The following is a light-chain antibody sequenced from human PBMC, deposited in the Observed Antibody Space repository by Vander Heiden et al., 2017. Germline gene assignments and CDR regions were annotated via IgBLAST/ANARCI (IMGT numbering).Light chain of an antibody. CDR3: QQCYSTPLT. CDR1: PSMSSY. CDR2: TTS. V-gene: IGKV1-39*01. J-gene: IGKJ4*02. Sequence: DIQMTQSPSSLSASAGDRVTITCRASPSMSSYLNWYQQKPGKAPQLLIYTTSSLESGVPSRFSGSGSGTEFTLTISSLQPEDFATYYCQQCYSTPLTFGGGTKVEIK.